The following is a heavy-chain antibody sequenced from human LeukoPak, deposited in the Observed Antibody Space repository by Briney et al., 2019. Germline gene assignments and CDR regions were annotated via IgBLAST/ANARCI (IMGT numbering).Heavy chain of an antibody. CDR1: GFTFSSYS. Sequence: PGGSLRLSCAASGFTFSSYSMNWVRQAPGKGLEWISSIGGSSSSLYYADSLNGRFTISRDNAKNSLYLQMNSLRAEDTAVYYCAREIDEGFDYWGQGTLVTVSS. J-gene: IGHJ4*02. V-gene: IGHV3-21*01. CDR2: IGGSSSSL. CDR3: AREIDEGFDY.